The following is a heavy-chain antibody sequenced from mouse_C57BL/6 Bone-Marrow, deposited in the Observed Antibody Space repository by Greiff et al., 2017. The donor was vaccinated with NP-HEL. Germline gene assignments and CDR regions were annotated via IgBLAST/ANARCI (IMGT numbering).Heavy chain of an antibody. CDR2: INYDGSST. CDR1: GFTFSDYY. J-gene: IGHJ3*01. V-gene: IGHV5-16*01. D-gene: IGHD1-1*01. Sequence: DVKLVESEGGLVQPGSSMKLSCTASGFTFSDYYMAWVRQVPEKGLEWVANINYDGSSTYYLDSLKSRFIISRDNAKNILYLQMSSLKSEDTATYYCARDDGSSWAYWGQGTLVTVSA. CDR3: ARDDGSSWAY.